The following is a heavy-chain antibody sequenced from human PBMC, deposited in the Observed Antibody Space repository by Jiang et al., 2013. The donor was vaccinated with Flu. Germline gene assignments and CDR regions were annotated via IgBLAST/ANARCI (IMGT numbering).Heavy chain of an antibody. Sequence: GPGLVKPSETLSLTCTVSGGSISSYYWSWIRQPPGKGLEWIGYIYYSGSTNYNPSLKSRVTISVDTSKNQFSLKLSSVTAADTAVYYCARSSGSYGYYFDYWGQGTLVTVSS. D-gene: IGHD1-26*01. J-gene: IGHJ4*02. CDR3: ARSSGSYGYYFDY. V-gene: IGHV4-59*13. CDR1: GGSISSYY. CDR2: IYYSGST.